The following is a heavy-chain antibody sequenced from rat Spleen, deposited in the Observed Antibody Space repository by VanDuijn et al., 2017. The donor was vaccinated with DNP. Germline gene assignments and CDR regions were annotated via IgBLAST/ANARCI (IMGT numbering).Heavy chain of an antibody. CDR3: AGRPPPTRGPFDY. Sequence: EVQLVESGGGLVQPGRSLKLSCAASGFTYSNYVMVWVRQAPTKGLEWVATITYDGSNTYYRDSVKGRFIISRNNARSTLYLQMDSLRSDDTATYYCAGRPPPTRGPFDYWGQGIMVTVSS. CDR2: ITYDGSNT. CDR1: GFTYSNYV. V-gene: IGHV5-7*01. J-gene: IGHJ2*01. D-gene: IGHD1-4*01.